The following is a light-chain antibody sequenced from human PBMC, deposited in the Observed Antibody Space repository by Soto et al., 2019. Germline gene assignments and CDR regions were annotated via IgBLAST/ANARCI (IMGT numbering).Light chain of an antibody. CDR3: SSYTGSSTLAV. J-gene: IGLJ7*01. Sequence: QSALTQPASVSGSPGQSITISCTGTSSDVGGYNYVSWYQQHPGTAPKLMIYDVSNRPSGVSNRFSGSKSGNTASLTISGLQSEDEADYYCSSYTGSSTLAVFGGGTQLTVL. CDR2: DVS. CDR1: SSDVGGYNY. V-gene: IGLV2-14*01.